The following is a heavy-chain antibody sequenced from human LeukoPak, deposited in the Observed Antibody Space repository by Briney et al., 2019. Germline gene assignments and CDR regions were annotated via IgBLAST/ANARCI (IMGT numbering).Heavy chain of an antibody. CDR3: ARDQSPYYMDV. J-gene: IGHJ6*03. V-gene: IGHV3-7*01. Sequence: GGSLRLSCAASGFTSSSYWMSWVSQAPGKGLEWVANIKPDGSEKYYVDSVKGRFTISRDNANNSLYLQMNSLRAEDTAVYYCARDQSPYYMDVWGKGTTVTVSS. CDR1: GFTSSSYW. CDR2: IKPDGSEK.